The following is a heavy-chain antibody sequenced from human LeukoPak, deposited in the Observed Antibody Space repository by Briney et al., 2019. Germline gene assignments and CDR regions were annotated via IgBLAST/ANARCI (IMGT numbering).Heavy chain of an antibody. CDR3: AREPLGYCSSSSCSDAFDI. CDR2: IYYNGNT. V-gene: IGHV4-59*12. Sequence: PSETLSLTCTVSGVSINGYYWSWIRQPPGKGLEWLGYIYYNGNTNYNPSLKSRVTFSVDPSKNQFSLKLSSVTAADTAVYYCAREPLGYCSSSSCSDAFDIWGQGTMVTVSS. J-gene: IGHJ3*02. D-gene: IGHD2-2*01. CDR1: GVSINGYY.